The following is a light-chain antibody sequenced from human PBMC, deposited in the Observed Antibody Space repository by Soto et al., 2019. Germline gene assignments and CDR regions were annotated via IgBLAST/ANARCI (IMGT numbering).Light chain of an antibody. V-gene: IGKV1D-12*01. J-gene: IGKJ5*01. Sequence: DIQMTQSPSSVSASVGDRVTMACRARQDISSWLAWYQQRPGKAPNLPIYAASSLQSGVPSRFSGSGSGTDFTLTISSLQPEDSATYYCQEANSFPITFGQGTRLEIK. CDR3: QEANSFPIT. CDR2: AAS. CDR1: QDISSW.